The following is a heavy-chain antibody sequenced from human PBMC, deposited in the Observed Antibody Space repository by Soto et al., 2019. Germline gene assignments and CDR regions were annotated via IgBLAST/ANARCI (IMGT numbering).Heavy chain of an antibody. CDR2: ISYDGSNK. D-gene: IGHD6-13*01. Sequence: QVQLVESGGGVVQPGRSLRLSCAASGFTFSSYGMHWVRQAPGKGLEWVAVISYDGSNKYYADSVKGRFTISRDNSKNTLYLQMNSLRAEDTAVYYCAKEWGIAVAGRGMRDYWGQGTLVTVSS. J-gene: IGHJ4*02. CDR3: AKEWGIAVAGRGMRDY. V-gene: IGHV3-30*18. CDR1: GFTFSSYG.